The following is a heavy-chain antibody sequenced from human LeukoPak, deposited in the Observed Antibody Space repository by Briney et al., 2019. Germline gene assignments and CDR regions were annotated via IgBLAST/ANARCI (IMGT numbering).Heavy chain of an antibody. V-gene: IGHV4-61*02. CDR1: GGSISSGSYY. CDR3: ARVAHDLYPYYFDY. D-gene: IGHD5/OR15-5a*01. Sequence: SETLSLTCTVSGGSISSGSYYWSWIRQPAGKGLEWIGRIYTSGSTNYNPSLKSRVTISVDTSKNQFSLKLSSVAAADTAVYYCARVAHDLYPYYFDYWGQGTLVTVSS. J-gene: IGHJ4*02. CDR2: IYTSGST.